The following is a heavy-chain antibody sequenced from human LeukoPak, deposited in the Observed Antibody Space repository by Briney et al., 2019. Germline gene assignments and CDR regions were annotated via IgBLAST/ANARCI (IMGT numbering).Heavy chain of an antibody. CDR2: IKKDGSET. Sequence: PGGSLRLSCTASGFSFSSYWMSWVRQAPGKGLEWVANIKKDGSETFYVDSVKGRFTISRDNAKNTLYLQMNSLTAADTAVYYCAKEGESGELFLFHFDSWGQGTLVTVSS. J-gene: IGHJ4*02. V-gene: IGHV3-7*03. CDR3: AKEGESGELFLFHFDS. CDR1: GFSFSSYW. D-gene: IGHD3-10*01.